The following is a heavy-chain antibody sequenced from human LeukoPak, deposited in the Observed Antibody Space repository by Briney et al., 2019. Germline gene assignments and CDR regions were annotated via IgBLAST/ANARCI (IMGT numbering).Heavy chain of an antibody. D-gene: IGHD2/OR15-2a*01. V-gene: IGHV3-33*01. CDR1: GYTFSIYG. Sequence: GMSLRLSCAASGYTFSIYGMNWVRQAPGKGLEWVAIIWYDGSNTYFAESVMGRFSISKDNFKNIVYLQMNSLKIEDTGVYYCARAGIVNAHDYWGQGAQVTVSP. J-gene: IGHJ4*02. CDR3: ARAGIVNAHDY. CDR2: IWYDGSNT.